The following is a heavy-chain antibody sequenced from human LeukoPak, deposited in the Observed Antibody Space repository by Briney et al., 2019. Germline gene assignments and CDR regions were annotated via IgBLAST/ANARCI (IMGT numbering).Heavy chain of an antibody. CDR1: GYTFNYYY. CDR2: INPSGGST. Sequence: GASVKVSCKASGYTFNYYYIHWVRQAPGQGFQWMGTINPSGGSTSYAQNFQGRVTMTRDTSTSTVYMELSILRSEDTAVYYCAREGPQGYWGQGTLVTVSS. J-gene: IGHJ4*02. CDR3: AREGPQGY. V-gene: IGHV1-46*02.